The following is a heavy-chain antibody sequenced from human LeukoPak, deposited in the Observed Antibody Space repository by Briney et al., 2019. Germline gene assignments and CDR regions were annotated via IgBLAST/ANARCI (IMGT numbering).Heavy chain of an antibody. Sequence: SETLSLTCTVSGGSISSYYWSWIRQPPGKGLEWIGYIYYSGSTNYNPSLKGRVTISVDTSKNQFSLKLSSVTAADTAVYYCARLAETGAFDIWGQGTMVTASS. D-gene: IGHD6-19*01. CDR3: ARLAETGAFDI. V-gene: IGHV4-59*08. CDR2: IYYSGST. CDR1: GGSISSYY. J-gene: IGHJ3*02.